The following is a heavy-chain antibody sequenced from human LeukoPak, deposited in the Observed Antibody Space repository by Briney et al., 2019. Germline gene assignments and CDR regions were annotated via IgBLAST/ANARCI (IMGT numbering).Heavy chain of an antibody. Sequence: GGSLRLSCAASGFPFSSYAMSWVRQAPGKGLEWVSAISGSGGSTYYADSVKGRFTISRDNSKNTLYLQMNSLRADDTAVYYCAKDYITVVRGGLDAFDIWGQGTMVTVSS. CDR3: AKDYITVVRGGLDAFDI. CDR1: GFPFSSYA. CDR2: ISGSGGST. D-gene: IGHD3-10*01. J-gene: IGHJ3*02. V-gene: IGHV3-23*01.